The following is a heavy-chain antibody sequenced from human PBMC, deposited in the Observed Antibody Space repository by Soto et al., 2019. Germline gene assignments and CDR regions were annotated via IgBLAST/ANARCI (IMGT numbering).Heavy chain of an antibody. D-gene: IGHD6-19*01. J-gene: IGHJ4*02. Sequence: EVQLVESGGGLVQPGRSLRLSCTASGFTFDDYAMHWVRQAPGKGLEWVSGITWNSGTIGYADSVKGRFTISRDNAKNSLYVQMNSLRVEDTALYYCVREDINSGWSGGRRYYFDSWGQGTLVTVSS. CDR3: VREDINSGWSGGRRYYFDS. CDR2: ITWNSGTI. CDR1: GFTFDDYA. V-gene: IGHV3-9*01.